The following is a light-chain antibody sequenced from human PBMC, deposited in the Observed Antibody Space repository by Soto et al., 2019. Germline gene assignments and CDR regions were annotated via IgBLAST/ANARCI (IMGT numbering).Light chain of an antibody. CDR1: SSDVGGYNY. J-gene: IGLJ2*01. CDR2: DVT. V-gene: IGLV2-14*01. CDR3: ISYTSSSTLEV. Sequence: QSALTQPASVSGSPGQSITISCTGTSSDVGGYNYVSWYQQHPGKAPKLMIFDVTYRPSGVSNRFSGSKSGNTASLTISGLQPEDEADYYCISYTSSSTLEVFGGGTKLTV.